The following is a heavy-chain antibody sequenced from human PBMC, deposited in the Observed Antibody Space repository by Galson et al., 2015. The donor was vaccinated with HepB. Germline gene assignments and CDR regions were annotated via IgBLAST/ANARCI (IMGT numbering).Heavy chain of an antibody. CDR2: INPSGGST. J-gene: IGHJ6*02. CDR3: ASGVHCSGGSCTLETYYYYYGMDV. CDR1: GSTFTSYY. D-gene: IGHD2-15*01. Sequence: SVKVSCKASGSTFTSYYMHWVRQAPGQGLEWMGIINPSGGSTSYAQKFQGRVTMTRDTSTSTVYMELSSLRSEDTAVYYCASGVHCSGGSCTLETYYYYYGMDVWGQGTTVTVSS. V-gene: IGHV1-46*01.